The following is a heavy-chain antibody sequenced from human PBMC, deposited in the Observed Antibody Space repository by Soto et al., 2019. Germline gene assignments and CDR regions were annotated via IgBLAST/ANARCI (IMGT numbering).Heavy chain of an antibody. Sequence: SVKVSCKASGGTFSSYSISWVRQAPGQGLEWMGGIIPIFGTANYAQKFQGRVTITADESTSTAYMELSSLRSEDTAVYYCAREHIAARDWFDPWGQGTLVTVSS. J-gene: IGHJ5*02. V-gene: IGHV1-69*13. D-gene: IGHD6-6*01. CDR1: GGTFSSYS. CDR3: AREHIAARDWFDP. CDR2: IIPIFGTA.